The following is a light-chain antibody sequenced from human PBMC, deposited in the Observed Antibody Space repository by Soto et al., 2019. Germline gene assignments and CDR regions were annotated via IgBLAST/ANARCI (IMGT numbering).Light chain of an antibody. CDR1: QDIRSS. J-gene: IGKJ1*01. V-gene: IGKV3-15*01. Sequence: IVMTQSPATLSVSPWERVTLSCRASQDIRSSLAWYQQKPGQAPRLLIYGASIRATGVPATFSGSGSGTDFTLTISRLEPEDFAVYYCQQYAGSRTFGQGTKVDIK. CDR2: GAS. CDR3: QQYAGSRT.